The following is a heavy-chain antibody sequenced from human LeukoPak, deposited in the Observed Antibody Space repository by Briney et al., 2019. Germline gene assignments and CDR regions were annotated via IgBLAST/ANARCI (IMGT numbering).Heavy chain of an antibody. CDR2: IYYSGST. Sequence: SETLSLTCTVSGGSISSHYWSWIRQPPGKGLEWIGYIYYSGSTYYNPSLKSRVTISVDTSKNQFSLKLTSVTAADTAVYYCARGYYPPDYWGPGTLVTVSS. V-gene: IGHV4-59*11. D-gene: IGHD2/OR15-2a*01. CDR1: GGSISSHY. J-gene: IGHJ4*02. CDR3: ARGYYPPDY.